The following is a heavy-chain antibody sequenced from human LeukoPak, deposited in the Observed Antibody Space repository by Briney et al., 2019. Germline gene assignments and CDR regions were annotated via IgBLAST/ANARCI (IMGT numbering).Heavy chain of an antibody. Sequence: ASVKVSCKASGYTFADYYIHWVRQAPGQGLEWMGLINPNTGGTSYAQKFQGRVTMTRDTSITTAYMELSRLRSDDTAVYYCARRPIVGVPAPIDYWGQGNLVTVSS. V-gene: IGHV1-2*02. J-gene: IGHJ4*02. D-gene: IGHD2-2*01. CDR3: ARRPIVGVPAPIDY. CDR1: GYTFADYY. CDR2: INPNTGGT.